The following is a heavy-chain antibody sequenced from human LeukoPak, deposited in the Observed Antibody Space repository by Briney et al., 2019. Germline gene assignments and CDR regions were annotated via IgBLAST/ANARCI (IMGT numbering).Heavy chain of an antibody. Sequence: ASVKVSCKASGYTFTSYYIHWVRQAPGQGLEWMGRINPSGGTTSYAQKFQGRVTMTRDTSTSTVYMELSSLRSEDTAVYYCARPPGYDTSGYSEVDYWGQGTLVTVSS. J-gene: IGHJ4*02. D-gene: IGHD3-22*01. CDR3: ARPPGYDTSGYSEVDY. CDR1: GYTFTSYY. CDR2: INPSGGTT. V-gene: IGHV1-46*01.